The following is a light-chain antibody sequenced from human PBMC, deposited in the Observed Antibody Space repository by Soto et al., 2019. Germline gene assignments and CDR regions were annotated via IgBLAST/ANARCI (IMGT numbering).Light chain of an antibody. Sequence: EIVLPQSPATLSLSPGERATLSCRASQSVSSYLAWYQQKPGQAPRLLLYDASNSATGIPARFSGSGSGTDFTLTISSLEPEDFAVYYGQQRSNWPTPCGQGTKLEIK. CDR1: QSVSSY. CDR3: QQRSNWPTP. J-gene: IGKJ2*01. V-gene: IGKV3-11*01. CDR2: DAS.